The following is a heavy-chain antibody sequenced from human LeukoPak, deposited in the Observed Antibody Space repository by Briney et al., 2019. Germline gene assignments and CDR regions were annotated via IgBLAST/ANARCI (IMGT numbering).Heavy chain of an antibody. CDR3: ARDSQQAAYDY. CDR2: IYASGNT. D-gene: IGHD6-13*01. J-gene: IGHJ4*02. Sequence: PSETLSLTCTVSGGSISSYYWSWVRQPAGKGLEWIGRIYASGNTNYNPSLKGRVTMTVDTSKNQFSLNLSSVTAADTAVYYCARDSQQAAYDYWGQGTLVTVSS. CDR1: GGSISSYY. V-gene: IGHV4-4*07.